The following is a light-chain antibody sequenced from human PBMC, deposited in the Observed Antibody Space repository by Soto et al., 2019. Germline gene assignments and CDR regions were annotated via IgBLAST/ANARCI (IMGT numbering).Light chain of an antibody. Sequence: QSALTQPPSASGSPGQSVTISCTGTSSDVGAYKYVSWYQQYPGKAPKLMIYEFTERPSGVPDRFSGSQTGNTASLTVSGLQDEDEADYYCTSYVGNDIWVFGGGTQLTVL. V-gene: IGLV2-8*01. CDR1: SSDVGAYKY. CDR3: TSYVGNDIWV. CDR2: EFT. J-gene: IGLJ3*02.